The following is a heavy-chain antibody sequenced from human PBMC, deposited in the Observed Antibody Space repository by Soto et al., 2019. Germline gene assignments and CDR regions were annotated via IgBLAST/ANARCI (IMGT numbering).Heavy chain of an antibody. CDR3: ARIDGDYGHNWFDP. J-gene: IGHJ5*02. CDR2: VYFSGST. V-gene: IGHV4-61*01. D-gene: IGHD4-17*01. CDR1: GASVSSASYY. Sequence: QVQLKESGPGLLKPSETLSLTCTVSGASVSSASYYWAWLRQPPGRGLEWIGSVYFSGSTSYIPSLKSRVTISVDTSMNQFSLNLASVTASDSAVYYCARIDGDYGHNWFDPWGLGTLVIVSP.